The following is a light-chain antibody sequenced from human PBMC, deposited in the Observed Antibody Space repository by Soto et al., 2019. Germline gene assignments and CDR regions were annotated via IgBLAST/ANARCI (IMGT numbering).Light chain of an antibody. V-gene: IGLV2-18*02. J-gene: IGLJ3*02. Sequence: QSALTQPPSVSGSPGQSVTISCTGTSSDVGSYNRVSWYQQPPGTAPKLIIYEVSNRPSGVPDRFFGSKSGNTASLTISGLQAEDEADYYCSSFTSSNTSVFGGGTQLTVL. CDR3: SSFTSSNTSV. CDR1: SSDVGSYNR. CDR2: EVS.